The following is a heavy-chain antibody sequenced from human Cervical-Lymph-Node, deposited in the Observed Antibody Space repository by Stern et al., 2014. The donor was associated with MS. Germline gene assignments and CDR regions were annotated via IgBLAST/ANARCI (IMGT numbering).Heavy chain of an antibody. D-gene: IGHD1-1*01. Sequence: QVTLKESGPTLVKPTQTLTLTCTFSGFSLSTSGVGVGWIRQPPGKALEWLALIYWDDDKRYSPSLESRLTIIKDTSKNLVFLTMTNMDPVDTATYYCAHLTTATALDYWGQGTLVTVSS. J-gene: IGHJ4*02. CDR2: IYWDDDK. V-gene: IGHV2-5*02. CDR3: AHLTTATALDY. CDR1: GFSLSTSGVG.